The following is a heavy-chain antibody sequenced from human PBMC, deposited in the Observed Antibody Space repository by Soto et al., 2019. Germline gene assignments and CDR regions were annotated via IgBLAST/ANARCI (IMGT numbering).Heavy chain of an antibody. CDR3: ARGDYGGNSGALGI. D-gene: IGHD4-17*01. CDR1: GGSISSGDYF. CDR2: IYFTGTT. V-gene: IGHV4-31*03. J-gene: IGHJ3*02. Sequence: QVQLQESGPGLVKPSQTLSLTCTVSGGSISSGDYFWTWIRQHPRKGLEWIGYIYFTGTTNYNPSLKSRLNISIHTSKNQFSLKLNSVTAADTAVYYCARGDYGGNSGALGIWGQGTMVTVSS.